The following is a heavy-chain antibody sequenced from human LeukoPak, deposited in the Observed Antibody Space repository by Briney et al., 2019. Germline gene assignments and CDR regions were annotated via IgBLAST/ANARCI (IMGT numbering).Heavy chain of an antibody. V-gene: IGHV4-39*01. CDR3: ARQTGSGLFTLP. CDR2: IYYSGNT. CDR1: GVSLSSSNSY. Sequence: SETLSLTCTVSGVSLSSSNSYWGWIRQPPGKGLEWIGSIYYSGNTYYNAYLKSQVSISIATSKNQCSLRLTSVTAADTAVYYCARQTGSGLFTLPGGEGCLATVPA. D-gene: IGHD3/OR15-3a*01. J-gene: IGHJ1*01.